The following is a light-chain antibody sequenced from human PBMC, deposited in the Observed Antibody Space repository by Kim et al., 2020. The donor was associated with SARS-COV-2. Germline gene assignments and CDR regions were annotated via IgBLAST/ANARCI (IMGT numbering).Light chain of an antibody. Sequence: ALGQSVTITCQGDSLRSYDVTWYQKKPGQAPVAVIYGKDSRPSGIPDRFSGSNSGDTASLTITGTQAEDEADYYCNCRDSSGNHLLFGGGTKLTVL. CDR3: NCRDSSGNHLL. V-gene: IGLV3-19*01. CDR1: SLRSYD. CDR2: GKD. J-gene: IGLJ3*02.